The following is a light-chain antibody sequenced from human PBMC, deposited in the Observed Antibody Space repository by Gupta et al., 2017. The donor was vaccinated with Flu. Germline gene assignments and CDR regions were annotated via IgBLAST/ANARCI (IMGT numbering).Light chain of an antibody. Sequence: VTNSSSGISSNIGNNYVSWYQQLPGTAPNLLIYENNKRPSGIPDRFSGSKSGTSAALTITGLQAGEEADYYCEKWDGSLNTFVLGSGTKVTVL. CDR2: ENN. J-gene: IGLJ1*01. CDR1: SSNIGNNY. V-gene: IGLV1-51*02. CDR3: EKWDGSLNTFV.